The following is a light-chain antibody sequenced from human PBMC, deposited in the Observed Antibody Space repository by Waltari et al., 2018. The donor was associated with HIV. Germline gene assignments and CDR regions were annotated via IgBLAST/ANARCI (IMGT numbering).Light chain of an antibody. CDR1: ASDIGDYNY. CDR2: DVS. Sequence: QSALTQPASVSGAPGQSITISCTGTASDIGDYNYVSWYQQHPGKAPKLVIYDVSNRPPGISTRVSGSKSGTTASLTISGLQAEDEAVYYCSSYTRSTRTTACLFGGGTRLTVL. CDR3: SSYTRSTRTTACL. V-gene: IGLV2-14*03. J-gene: IGLJ2*01.